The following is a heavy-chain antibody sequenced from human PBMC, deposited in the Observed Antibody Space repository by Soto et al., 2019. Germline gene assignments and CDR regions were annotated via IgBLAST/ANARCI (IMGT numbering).Heavy chain of an antibody. Sequence: GGSLRLSCAASGFTFSSYAMSWVRQAPGKGLEWVSAISGSGGSTYYADSVKGRFTISRDNSKNTLYLQMNSLRAEDTAVYYCAKDRITFGGVIAPDAFDIRGQGTMVTVSS. CDR3: AKDRITFGGVIAPDAFDI. CDR2: ISGSGGST. CDR1: GFTFSSYA. J-gene: IGHJ3*02. V-gene: IGHV3-23*01. D-gene: IGHD3-16*02.